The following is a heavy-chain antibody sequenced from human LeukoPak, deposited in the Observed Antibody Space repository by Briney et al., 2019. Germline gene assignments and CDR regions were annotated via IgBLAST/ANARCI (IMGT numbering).Heavy chain of an antibody. V-gene: IGHV3-23*01. CDR1: GFTFSSYA. J-gene: IGHJ4*02. CDR2: ISGSGGRT. Sequence: PGGSLRLSCAASGFTFSSYAMSWVRPAPGKGLEWVSAISGSGGRTYYADSVKGRFTISRDKSKTTLYLQINSLKAKDTAVYYCAKEGGITMIVVVTGTKGGFDYWGQGTLVTVSS. CDR3: AKEGGITMIVVVTGTKGGFDY. D-gene: IGHD3-22*01.